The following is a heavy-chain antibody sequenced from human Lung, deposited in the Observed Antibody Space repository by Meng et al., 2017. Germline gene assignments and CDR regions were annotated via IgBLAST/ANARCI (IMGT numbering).Heavy chain of an antibody. CDR1: GYTFTGYY. CDR3: ASVGACGGDCYTFDY. V-gene: IGHV1-2*06. Sequence: QVPLVQSGAEMKKPGASVKVSCKASGYTFTGYYIHWVRQAPGQGLDGMGRINPNSGCTNDAQKFQGRVTMTRDTSISTAYMELSRLRSDDTAVYYCASVGACGGDCYTFDYWGQGTLVTVSS. D-gene: IGHD2-21*02. J-gene: IGHJ4*02. CDR2: INPNSGCT.